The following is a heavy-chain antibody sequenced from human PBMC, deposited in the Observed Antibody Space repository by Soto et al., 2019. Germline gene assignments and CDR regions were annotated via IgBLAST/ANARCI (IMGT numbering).Heavy chain of an antibody. V-gene: IGHV5-51*01. CDR2: IYPGDSDT. Sequence: PGESLKISCKGSGYSFTSYWIGWVRQMPGKGLEWMGIIYPGDSDTRYSPSFQGQVTISADKSISTAYPQWSSLKASDTAMYYCARDYYDSSGYGYYYGMDVWGQGTTVTVSS. J-gene: IGHJ6*02. D-gene: IGHD3-22*01. CDR3: ARDYYDSSGYGYYYGMDV. CDR1: GYSFTSYW.